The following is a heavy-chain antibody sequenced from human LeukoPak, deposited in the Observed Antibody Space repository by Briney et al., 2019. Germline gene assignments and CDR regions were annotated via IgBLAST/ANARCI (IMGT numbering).Heavy chain of an antibody. CDR3: ARSFASMVRGKPQTDY. Sequence: GGSLHISCQGSGSRFTSYCIGWVRHVPAKGLGWRGIIYPGDSDTRYSPSLQGQVTISADKSISTAYLQWSSLKASDTAMYYCARSFASMVRGKPQTDYWGQGTLVTVSS. J-gene: IGHJ4*02. CDR2: IYPGDSDT. V-gene: IGHV5-51*01. D-gene: IGHD3-10*01. CDR1: GSRFTSYC.